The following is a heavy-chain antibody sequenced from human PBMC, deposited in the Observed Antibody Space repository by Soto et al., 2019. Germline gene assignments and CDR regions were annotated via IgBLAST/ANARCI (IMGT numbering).Heavy chain of an antibody. CDR2: IRSKANSYAT. D-gene: IGHD2-15*01. CDR3: TRHRPYSDFGTDGMDV. Sequence: PGGSLRLSCAASGFTFSGSAMHWVRQASGKGLEWVGRIRSKANSYATAYAASVKGRFTISRDDSKNTAYLQMNSLKTEDTAVYYCTRHRPYSDFGTDGMDVWGQGTTVTVSS. V-gene: IGHV3-73*01. CDR1: GFTFSGSA. J-gene: IGHJ6*02.